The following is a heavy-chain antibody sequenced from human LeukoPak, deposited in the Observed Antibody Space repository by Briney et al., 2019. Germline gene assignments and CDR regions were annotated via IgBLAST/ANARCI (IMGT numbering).Heavy chain of an antibody. V-gene: IGHV3-53*04. J-gene: IGHJ4*02. CDR2: IYSGGST. CDR1: GFTVSSNY. Sequence: GRSLRLSCAASGFTVSSNYMSWVRQAPGEGLEWVSVIYSGGSTYYADSVKGRFTISRHNSKNTLYLQMNSLRAEDTAVYYCARDSGYYDSSGDLFDYWGQGTLVTVSS. D-gene: IGHD3-22*01. CDR3: ARDSGYYDSSGDLFDY.